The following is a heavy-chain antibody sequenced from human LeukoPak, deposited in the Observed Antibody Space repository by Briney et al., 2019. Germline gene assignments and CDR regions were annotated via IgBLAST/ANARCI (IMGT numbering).Heavy chain of an antibody. D-gene: IGHD3-22*01. V-gene: IGHV3-15*01. CDR1: GFTVSNAW. CDR2: IKSKTNGGTT. Sequence: PGGSLRLSCAASGFTVSNAWMNWVRQAPGKGLEWVGLIKSKTNGGTTNYATPVKGRFTISRDDSENTLYLQMNSLRAEDTAVYYCARRAGDYSHPYDYWGQGTLVTVSS. CDR3: ARRAGDYSHPYDY. J-gene: IGHJ4*02.